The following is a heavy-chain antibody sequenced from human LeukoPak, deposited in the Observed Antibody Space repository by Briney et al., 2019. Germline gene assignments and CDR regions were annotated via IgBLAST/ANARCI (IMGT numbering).Heavy chain of an antibody. CDR3: ARVVSIRRWEQPHFDY. CDR1: GGSISSSSYY. J-gene: IGHJ4*02. Sequence: SETLSLTCTVSGGSISSSSYYWGWIRQPPGKGLEWIGSIYYSGSTYYNPSLKSRVTISVDTSKNQFSLKLSSVTAADTAVYYCARVVSIRRWEQPHFDYWGQGTLVTVSS. D-gene: IGHD1-26*01. V-gene: IGHV4-39*07. CDR2: IYYSGST.